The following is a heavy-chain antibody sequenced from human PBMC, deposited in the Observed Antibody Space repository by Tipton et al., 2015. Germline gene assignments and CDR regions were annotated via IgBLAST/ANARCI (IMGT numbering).Heavy chain of an antibody. V-gene: IGHV4-39*01. Sequence: TLSLTCTVSGGSINSNSFYWGWIRQPPGKGLEWIGSIYYSGNTYYNASLKSRVTISVDTSKNQVSLKLSSVTAADTAVYYCATSVLAAPFDSWGQGTLVTVSS. D-gene: IGHD2-15*01. CDR2: IYYSGNT. CDR1: GGSINSNSFY. J-gene: IGHJ4*02. CDR3: ATSVLAAPFDS.